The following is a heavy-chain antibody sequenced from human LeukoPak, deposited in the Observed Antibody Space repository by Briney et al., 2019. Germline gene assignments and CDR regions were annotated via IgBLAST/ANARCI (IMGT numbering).Heavy chain of an antibody. Sequence: GGSLRLSCAASGFAFSSHSMHWIRQAPGKGLEWVSSISSSGSYKYYADSLKGRSTISRDNADNSVFLQLNSLTVEDTAVYYCAKGDIDLWSVGMDVWGQGTTVTVSS. V-gene: IGHV3-21*01. J-gene: IGHJ6*02. CDR2: ISSSGSYK. CDR1: GFAFSSHS. D-gene: IGHD3-3*01. CDR3: AKGDIDLWSVGMDV.